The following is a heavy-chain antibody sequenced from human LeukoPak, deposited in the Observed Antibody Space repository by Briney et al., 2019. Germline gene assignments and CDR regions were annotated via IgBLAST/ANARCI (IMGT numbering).Heavy chain of an antibody. V-gene: IGHV3-64*01. CDR2: ISSNGGST. CDR1: GFTFSSYA. Sequence: GGSLRLSRAASGFTFSSYAMHWVRQAPGKGLEYVSAISSNGGSTYYANSVKGRFTISRDNSKNTLYLQMGSLRAEDMAVYYCARDAEYCSSTSCYKDYYYYMDVWGKGTTVTVSS. D-gene: IGHD2-2*02. CDR3: ARDAEYCSSTSCYKDYYYYMDV. J-gene: IGHJ6*03.